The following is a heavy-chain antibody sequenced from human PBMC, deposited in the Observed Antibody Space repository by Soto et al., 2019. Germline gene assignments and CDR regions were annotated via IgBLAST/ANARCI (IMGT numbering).Heavy chain of an antibody. D-gene: IGHD3-3*02. CDR1: EFIFSDYA. J-gene: IGHJ3*01. Sequence: GGSLRLSCVASEFIFSDYAMSWVRQAPGKGPEWVSVIGGDGYKPEYADSVKGRFTVSRDNSKNMLYPQMDSLRVDDTAVYYCAKDSFSRNGIYHPFDVLGQGTMVTVS. CDR2: IGGDGYKP. CDR3: AKDSFSRNGIYHPFDV. V-gene: IGHV3-23*01.